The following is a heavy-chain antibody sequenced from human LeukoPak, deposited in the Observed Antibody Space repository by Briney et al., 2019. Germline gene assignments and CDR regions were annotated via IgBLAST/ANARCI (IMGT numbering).Heavy chain of an antibody. CDR2: IYTGGST. D-gene: IGHD3-22*01. J-gene: IGHJ4*02. CDR1: GFTFNNYA. V-gene: IGHV3-66*01. CDR3: ARNLYYYDSSGYYYY. Sequence: GGSLRLSCAASGFTFNNYAMGWVRQAPGKGLEWVSAIYTGGSTYYAGSVKGRFTISRDNSKNTLYLQMNSLRAEDTAVYYCARNLYYYDSSGYYYYWGQGTLVTVSS.